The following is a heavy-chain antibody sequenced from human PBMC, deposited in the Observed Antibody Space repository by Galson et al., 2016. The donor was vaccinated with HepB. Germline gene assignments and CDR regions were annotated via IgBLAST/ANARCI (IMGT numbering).Heavy chain of an antibody. CDR1: GFTVSNIA. CDR3: VKDFRSCGGGGSYGWFDS. CDR2: IRNSGSNT. Sequence: SLRLSCAASGFTVSNIAMNWVRQAPGKGLEWVSSIRNSGSNTYYADSVKGRFTISRDNSKNTLFLQMNNLRADDTAVYYCVKDFRSCGGGGSYGWFDSWGQGILVTVSS. V-gene: IGHV3-23*01. D-gene: IGHD2-15*01. J-gene: IGHJ5*01.